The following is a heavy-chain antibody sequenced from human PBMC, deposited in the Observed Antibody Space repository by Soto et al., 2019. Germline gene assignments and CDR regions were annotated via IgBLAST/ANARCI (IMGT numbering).Heavy chain of an antibody. Sequence: QITLKESGPPLVKPTQTLTLTCTFSGFSLRDYAVGVGWIRQPPGKALEWLSFIYWNDNEYYSPSLRSRLTISKDTSKNQVVLTMTNMDPVDTATSYCAHGSGWLFDYWGQGTLVTVSS. CDR1: GFSLRDYAVG. J-gene: IGHJ4*02. CDR2: IYWNDNE. D-gene: IGHD6-19*01. CDR3: AHGSGWLFDY. V-gene: IGHV2-5*01.